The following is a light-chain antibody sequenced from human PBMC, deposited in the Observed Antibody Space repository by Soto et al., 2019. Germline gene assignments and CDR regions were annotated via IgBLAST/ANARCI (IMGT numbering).Light chain of an antibody. CDR3: QQSEALVLS. Sequence: DIQMTQSPSSLSASVGDRVTITCQASQDITDYLNWYQQKPGKAPRLLIYDASNLETGVPSRFSGSGSGTDCTFTISSLQPEDIATYYCQQSEALVLSFGGGTKVEIK. CDR2: DAS. CDR1: QDITDY. J-gene: IGKJ4*01. V-gene: IGKV1-33*01.